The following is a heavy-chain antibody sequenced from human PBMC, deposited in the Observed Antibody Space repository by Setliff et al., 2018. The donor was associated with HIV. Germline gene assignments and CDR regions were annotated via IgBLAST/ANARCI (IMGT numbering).Heavy chain of an antibody. CDR1: GYNFKAYG. D-gene: IGHD3-22*01. CDR3: ARGPKLMIPTSNWFDS. Sequence: ASVKVSCKTSGYNFKAYGMSWVRQAPGQGLEWMGWISPYNGDTIYAQSFQGRVTMTTDPSKYTAYMEVRSLTPDDTAVYYCARGPKLMIPTSNWFDSWGQGTPVTVSS. CDR2: ISPYNGDT. J-gene: IGHJ5*01. V-gene: IGHV1-18*01.